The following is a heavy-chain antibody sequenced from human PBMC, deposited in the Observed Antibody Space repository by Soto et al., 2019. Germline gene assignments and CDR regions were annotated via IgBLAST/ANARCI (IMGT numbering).Heavy chain of an antibody. Sequence: PSETLSLTCTVSGGSISSSSYYWGWIRQPPGKGLEWIGNIYYSGSTYYNPSLKSRVTISVDTSKNQFSLKLSSVTAADTAVYYCARLDRDCSGGSCYSYWFDPWGQGTLVTVSS. CDR3: ARLDRDCSGGSCYSYWFDP. V-gene: IGHV4-39*01. CDR1: GGSISSSSYY. CDR2: IYYSGST. D-gene: IGHD2-15*01. J-gene: IGHJ5*02.